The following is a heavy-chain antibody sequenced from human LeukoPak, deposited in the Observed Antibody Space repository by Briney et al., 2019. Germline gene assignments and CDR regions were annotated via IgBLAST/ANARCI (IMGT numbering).Heavy chain of an antibody. J-gene: IGHJ5*02. CDR3: ARDIAGATKGGWFDT. CDR1: GYTFTNYD. Sequence: ASVKVSCKASGYTFTNYDINWVRQATGQGLERMGWMNPNSGNTGYAQKFQGRVTMTRNTSISTAYMELSSLISEDTALYYCARDIAGATKGGWFDTWGQGTPVTVSS. D-gene: IGHD1-26*01. CDR2: MNPNSGNT. V-gene: IGHV1-8*01.